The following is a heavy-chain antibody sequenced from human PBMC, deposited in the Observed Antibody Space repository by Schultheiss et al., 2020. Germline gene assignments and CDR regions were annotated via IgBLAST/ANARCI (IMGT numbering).Heavy chain of an antibody. D-gene: IGHD6-13*01. CDR3: ATYSSSWYSDAFDI. J-gene: IGHJ3*02. Sequence: SETLSLTCTVSGAFITNFLWSWIRQPRGKGLEWIGHIQYSGGTNYNPSLRSRVSISLDKSKNQFSLRLSSVTAADAAVYYCATYSSSWYSDAFDIWGQGTMVTVSS. V-gene: IGHV4-59*01. CDR2: IQYSGGT. CDR1: GAFITNFL.